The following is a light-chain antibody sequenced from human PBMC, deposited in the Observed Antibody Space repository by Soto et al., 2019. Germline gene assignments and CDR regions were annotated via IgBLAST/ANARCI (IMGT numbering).Light chain of an antibody. V-gene: IGLV1-40*01. CDR3: QSYDSSLSGSV. Sequence: QSVLTQPPSVSGAPGQRVTISCTGSGSNIGAGYDVHWYQQLPGTAPKLLIYGNNNRPSGVPDRFSGSKSGTSASLAITGLQAEDEADYYCQSYDSSLSGSVFGGGT. CDR1: GSNIGAGYD. J-gene: IGLJ2*01. CDR2: GNN.